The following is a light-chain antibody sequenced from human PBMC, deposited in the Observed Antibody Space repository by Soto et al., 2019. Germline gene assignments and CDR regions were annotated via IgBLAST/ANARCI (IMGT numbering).Light chain of an antibody. J-gene: IGKJ1*01. CDR2: GAS. Sequence: IVMTQSPATLSMSPGERATLSCRASQSLNRDLAWYQQKPGQSPRLLIFGASIRATGIPARFSGSGSGTEFTLTIGSLQSEDCALYYWQQYTNWPGTFGQGTQVEI. CDR3: QQYTNWPGT. CDR1: QSLNRD. V-gene: IGKV3-15*01.